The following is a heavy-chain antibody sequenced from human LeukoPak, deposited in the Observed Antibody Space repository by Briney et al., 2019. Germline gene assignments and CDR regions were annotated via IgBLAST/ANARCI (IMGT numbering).Heavy chain of an antibody. V-gene: IGHV4-59*06. D-gene: IGHD6-6*01. Sequence: PSETLSLTCTVSGGSISSYYWSWIRQHSGKGLEWIGYIYYSGSTYYNPSLKSRVTISVDTSKNQFSLKLSSVTAADTAVYYCARAQYSSSSGNFDYWGQGTLVTVSS. CDR2: IYYSGST. CDR3: ARAQYSSSSGNFDY. CDR1: GGSISSYY. J-gene: IGHJ4*02.